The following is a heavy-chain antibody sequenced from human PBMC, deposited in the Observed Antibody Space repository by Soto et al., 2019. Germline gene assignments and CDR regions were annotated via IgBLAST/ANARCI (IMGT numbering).Heavy chain of an antibody. J-gene: IGHJ4*02. CDR2: IYYSGST. D-gene: IGHD3-3*01. Sequence: SETLSLTCTASGGSISSGDYYWGWIRQPPGKGLEWIGYIYYSGSTYYNPSLKSRVTISVDTSKNQFSLKLSSVTAADTAVYYCARAPYEFRSGYSYPTEYYFDYWGQGTLVTVSS. CDR3: ARAPYEFRSGYSYPTEYYFDY. V-gene: IGHV4-30-4*01. CDR1: GGSISSGDYY.